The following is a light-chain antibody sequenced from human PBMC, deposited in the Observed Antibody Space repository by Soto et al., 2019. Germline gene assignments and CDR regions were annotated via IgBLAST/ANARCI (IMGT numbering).Light chain of an antibody. Sequence: QSVLTQPPSVSGDPGQRVTISCTGTSSNIGADYNVHWYRQLPGTAPKLLIYGNNHRPSGVPDRFSGSKSGPSASLAITGLQTEDQADYYCQSYDTGLRGMIFGGGTKVTVL. CDR1: SSNIGADYN. CDR3: QSYDTGLRGMI. CDR2: GNN. V-gene: IGLV1-40*01. J-gene: IGLJ2*01.